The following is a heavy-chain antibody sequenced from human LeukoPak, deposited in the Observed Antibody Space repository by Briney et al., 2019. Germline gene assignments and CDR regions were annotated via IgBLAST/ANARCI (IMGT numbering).Heavy chain of an antibody. CDR1: GFTFSSYA. D-gene: IGHD3-16*01. CDR3: ARDFLHLGG. V-gene: IGHV3-23*01. CDR2: ISGSGGST. J-gene: IGHJ3*01. Sequence: GGSLRLSCAASGFTFSSYAMSWVRQAPGKGLEWVSAISGSGGSTYYADSVKGRFTISRDNAKNTLYLQMSSLRAEDTAVYYCARDFLHLGGWGQGTMVTVSS.